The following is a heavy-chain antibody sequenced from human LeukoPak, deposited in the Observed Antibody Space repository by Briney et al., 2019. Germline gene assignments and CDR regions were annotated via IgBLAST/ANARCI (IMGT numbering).Heavy chain of an antibody. CDR3: AGSPIGYGMDV. CDR1: GGSISNENW. V-gene: IGHV4-4*02. J-gene: IGHJ6*02. Sequence: SETLSLTCAVSGGSISNENWWGWVRRPPGKGLEWIGEIYHSGSTNYIPSLKSRVTISVDKSKNQFSLKLTSVTAAGTAVYYCAGSPIGYGMDVWGQGTTVTVSS. CDR2: IYHSGST.